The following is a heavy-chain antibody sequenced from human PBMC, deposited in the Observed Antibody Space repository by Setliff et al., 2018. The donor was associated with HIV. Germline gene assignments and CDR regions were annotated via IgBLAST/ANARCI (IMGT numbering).Heavy chain of an antibody. V-gene: IGHV4-59*01. Sequence: ASETLSLTCTVSGGSINSYYWSWIRQPPGKGLEWIGYVSYSGSTNYSPSLKSRVTISVDTSKNQFSLRLNSVTAADTAMYYCARDLELGYWGQGILVTVSS. CDR3: ARDLELGY. D-gene: IGHD1-26*01. CDR1: GGSINSYY. J-gene: IGHJ4*02. CDR2: VSYSGST.